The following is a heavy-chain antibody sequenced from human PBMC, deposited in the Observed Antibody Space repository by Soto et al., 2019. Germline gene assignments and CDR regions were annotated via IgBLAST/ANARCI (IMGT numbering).Heavy chain of an antibody. CDR1: TFTFTSSA. CDR3: ATHREGATYYFDY. V-gene: IGHV1-58*01. D-gene: IGHD1-26*01. CDR2: IVVGSVNT. J-gene: IGHJ4*02. Sequence: QMQLVQSGPEVKKPGTSVKVSCKASTFTFTSSAVQWVRQARGQRLEWIGWIVVGSVNTKYAQNFQERVTITRDMSVGTAYLELSSLRSEDTAVYYCATHREGATYYFDYWGQGTLLTVAS.